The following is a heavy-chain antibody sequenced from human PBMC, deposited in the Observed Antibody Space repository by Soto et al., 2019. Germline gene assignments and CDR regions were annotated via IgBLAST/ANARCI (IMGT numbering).Heavy chain of an antibody. D-gene: IGHD6-13*01. V-gene: IGHV4-39*01. Sequence: PSETLSLTCTVSGGSISSSSYYWGWIRQPPGKGLEWIGSIYYSGSTYYNPSLKSRVTISVDTSKNQFSLKLSSVTAADTAVYYCARSGSSWYKGYYYYYYMDVWGKGTTVAVSS. CDR2: IYYSGST. CDR3: ARSGSSWYKGYYYYYYMDV. CDR1: GGSISSSSYY. J-gene: IGHJ6*03.